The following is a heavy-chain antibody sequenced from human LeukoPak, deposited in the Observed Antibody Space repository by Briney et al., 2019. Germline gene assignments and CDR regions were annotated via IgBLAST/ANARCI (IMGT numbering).Heavy chain of an antibody. D-gene: IGHD3-3*01. Sequence: GGSLRLSCAASGFTFSSYGMNWIRQAPGKGLEGVSSISSSSSYIYYADSVKGRFTISRDNAKNSLYLQMNSLRAEDTAVYYCARGLGYDFWSGYSPPGYWGQGTLVTVSS. CDR1: GFTFSSYG. CDR3: ARGLGYDFWSGYSPPGY. CDR2: ISSSSSYI. V-gene: IGHV3-21*01. J-gene: IGHJ4*02.